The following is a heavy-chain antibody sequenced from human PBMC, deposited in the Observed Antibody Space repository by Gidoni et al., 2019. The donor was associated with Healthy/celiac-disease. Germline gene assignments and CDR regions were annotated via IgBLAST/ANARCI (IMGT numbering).Heavy chain of an antibody. CDR1: GGTFSSYA. CDR2: IIPILGIA. D-gene: IGHD5-12*01. V-gene: IGHV1-69*04. Sequence: QVQLVQSGAEVKKPGSSVTVSCKASGGTFSSYAISWVRQAPGQGLEWMGRIIPILGIANYAQKFQGRVTITADKSTSTAYMELSSLRSEDTAVYYCARRYSGYETYAFDIWGQGTMVTVSS. CDR3: ARRYSGYETYAFDI. J-gene: IGHJ3*02.